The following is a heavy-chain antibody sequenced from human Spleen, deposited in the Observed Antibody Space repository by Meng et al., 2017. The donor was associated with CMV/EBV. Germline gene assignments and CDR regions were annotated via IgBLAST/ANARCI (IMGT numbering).Heavy chain of an antibody. CDR3: ARDNSGYDYRIDY. CDR1: GFRFSRYA. Sequence: GESLKISCAASGFRFSRYAMHWVRQAPGKGLEWVAVISYDGSDTYYADPVKGRFTISRDNSENTLFLQMDGLTTEDTAVYFCARDNSGYDYRIDYWGQGTLVTVSS. CDR2: ISYDGSDT. V-gene: IGHV3-30*04. D-gene: IGHD5-12*01. J-gene: IGHJ4*02.